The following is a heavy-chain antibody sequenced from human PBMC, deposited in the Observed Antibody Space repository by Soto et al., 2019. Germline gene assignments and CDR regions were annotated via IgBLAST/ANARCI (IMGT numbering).Heavy chain of an antibody. CDR3: ARASRPDYYYYYMDV. CDR1: GFTFSSYW. Sequence: PGGSLRLSCAASGFTFSSYWMCWVRQAPGKGLEWVANIKQDGSEKYYVDSVKGRFTISRDNAKNSLYLQMNSLRAEDTAVYYCARASRPDYYYYYMDVWGKGTTVTGSS. J-gene: IGHJ6*03. D-gene: IGHD6-6*01. V-gene: IGHV3-7*01. CDR2: IKQDGSEK.